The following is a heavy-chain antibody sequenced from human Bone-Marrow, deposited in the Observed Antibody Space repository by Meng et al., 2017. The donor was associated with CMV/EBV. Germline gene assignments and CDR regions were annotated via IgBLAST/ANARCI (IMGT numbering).Heavy chain of an antibody. CDR1: GFTFSSYS. V-gene: IGHV3-21*01. J-gene: IGHJ6*02. CDR3: AKAPPLVWYGMDV. CDR2: ISSSSSYI. D-gene: IGHD3-10*01. Sequence: GGSLRLSCAASGFTFSSYSMNWVRQAPGKGLEWVSSISSSSSYIYYADSVKGRFTISRDNAKNSLYLQMNSLRAEDTAVYYCAKAPPLVWYGMDVWGQGTTVTVSS.